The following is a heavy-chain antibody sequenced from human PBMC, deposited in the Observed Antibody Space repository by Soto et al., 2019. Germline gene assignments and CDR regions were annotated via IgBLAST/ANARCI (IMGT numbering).Heavy chain of an antibody. V-gene: IGHV4-59*08. CDR1: GGSISSYY. CDR2: IYYSGST. Sequence: SETLSLTCIVSGGSISSYYWSWIRQPPGKGLEWIGYIYYSGSTNYNPSLKSRVTISVDTSKNQFSLKLSSVTAADTAVYYCARHPEVAATLDYWGQGTLVTVSS. J-gene: IGHJ4*02. D-gene: IGHD2-15*01. CDR3: ARHPEVAATLDY.